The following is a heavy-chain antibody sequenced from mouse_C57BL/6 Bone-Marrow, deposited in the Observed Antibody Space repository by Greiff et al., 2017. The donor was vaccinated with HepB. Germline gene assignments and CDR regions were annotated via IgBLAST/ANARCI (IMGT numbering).Heavy chain of an antibody. Sequence: VQVVESGAELARPGASVKMSCKASGYTFTSYTMHWVKQRPGQGLEWIGYINTSSGYTKYNQKFKDKATLTEDKSSRPAYMQLSSLTSEDSAVYYCARWFSTDYWGQGTTLTVAS. CDR3: ARWFSTDY. V-gene: IGHV1-4*01. CDR2: INTSSGYT. D-gene: IGHD1-1*01. CDR1: GYTFTSYT. J-gene: IGHJ2*01.